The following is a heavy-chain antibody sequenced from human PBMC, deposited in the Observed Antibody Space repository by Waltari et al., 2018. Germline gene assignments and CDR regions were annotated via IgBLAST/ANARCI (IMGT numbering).Heavy chain of an antibody. J-gene: IGHJ4*02. CDR2: IYHSGST. V-gene: IGHV4-38-2*01. D-gene: IGHD6-19*01. Sequence: QVQLQESGPGLVKPSETLSLTCAVSGYSISSGYYWGWIRQPPGKGLEWIGSIYHSGSTYYNPSLKSRVTISVDTSKNQFSLKLSSVTAADTAVYYCARWRLEDFDYWGQGTLVTVSS. CDR1: GYSISSGYY. CDR3: ARWRLEDFDY.